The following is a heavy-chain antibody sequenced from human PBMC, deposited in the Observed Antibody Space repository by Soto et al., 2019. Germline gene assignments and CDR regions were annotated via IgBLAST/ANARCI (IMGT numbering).Heavy chain of an antibody. CDR3: AKDNAWIQLWSSFDY. CDR1: GFTFSSYA. CDR2: ISGSGGST. V-gene: IGHV3-23*01. D-gene: IGHD5-18*01. J-gene: IGHJ4*02. Sequence: EVQLLESGGGLVQPGGSLRLSCAASGFTFSSYAMSWVRQAPGKGLEWVSAISGSGGSTYYADSMKGRFTISRDNSKNTLYLQMNSLRAEDTAVYYCAKDNAWIQLWSSFDYWGQGTLVTVSS.